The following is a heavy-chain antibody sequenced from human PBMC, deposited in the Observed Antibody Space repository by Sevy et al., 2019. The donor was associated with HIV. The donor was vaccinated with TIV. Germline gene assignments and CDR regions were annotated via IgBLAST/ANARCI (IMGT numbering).Heavy chain of an antibody. V-gene: IGHV3-23*01. CDR3: AGARYDSSGSFDAFDI. D-gene: IGHD3-22*01. Sequence: GGSLRPSCAASGFTFYNYAMNWVRQAPGKGLEWVSTIFRSGETTYYADSVKARFTISRDNSKNTLYLQMNSLRTEDTALYYCAGARYDSSGSFDAFDIWGQGTMVTVSS. J-gene: IGHJ3*02. CDR2: IFRSGETT. CDR1: GFTFYNYA.